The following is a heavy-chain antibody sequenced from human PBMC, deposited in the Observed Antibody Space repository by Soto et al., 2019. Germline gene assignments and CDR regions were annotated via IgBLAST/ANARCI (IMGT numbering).Heavy chain of an antibody. Sequence: PSETLSLTCTVSGGSISNFYWSWIRQPPGKGLEWIGYVYYTGSTSYNPSLKRRVTFSADSSRGQFSLRLNSVTAADTAVYYCARTVLGPDRLAVSFVDYYSYMDVWGQGTTVTVSS. V-gene: IGHV4-59*08. CDR3: ARTVLGPDRLAVSFVDYYSYMDV. CDR1: GGSISNFY. D-gene: IGHD3-16*02. CDR2: VYYTGST. J-gene: IGHJ6*03.